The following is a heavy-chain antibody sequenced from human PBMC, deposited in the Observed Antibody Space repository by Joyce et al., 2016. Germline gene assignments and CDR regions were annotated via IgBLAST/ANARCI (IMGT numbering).Heavy chain of an antibody. V-gene: IGHV3-30*04. D-gene: IGHD2/OR15-2a*01. CDR1: GFTFNTYA. Sequence: QVQLVESGGGVVQPGRSLRLSCAASGFTFNTYAMHWVRQSPGKGLGWVAVISYNGSHTYYPSSRKGRFTVSRDNSKNTLYLQINNLRAEDTAVYYCVNFGQKFRTTNILRAGDFWGQGTLVTVSS. CDR3: VNFGQKFRTTNILRAGDF. J-gene: IGHJ4*02. CDR2: ISYNGSHT.